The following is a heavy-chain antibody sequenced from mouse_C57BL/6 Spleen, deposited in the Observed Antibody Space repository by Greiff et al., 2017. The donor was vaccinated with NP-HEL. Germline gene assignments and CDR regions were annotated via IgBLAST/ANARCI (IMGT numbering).Heavy chain of an antibody. D-gene: IGHD2-5*01. CDR2: IYPGSGST. Sequence: VQLQQPGAELVKPGASVKMSCKASGYTFTSYWITWVKQRPGQGLEWIGDIYPGSGSTNYNEKFKSKATLTVDTSSSTAYMQLSSLTSEDSAVYYCATYYSNSEYYAMDYWGQGTSVTVSS. V-gene: IGHV1-55*01. CDR3: ATYYSNSEYYAMDY. CDR1: GYTFTSYW. J-gene: IGHJ4*01.